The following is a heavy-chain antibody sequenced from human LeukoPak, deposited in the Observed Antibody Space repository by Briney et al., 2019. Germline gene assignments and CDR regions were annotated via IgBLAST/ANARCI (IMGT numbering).Heavy chain of an antibody. V-gene: IGHV4-31*03. D-gene: IGHD2-2*02. CDR3: AGARPIPLGAQPSLAY. Sequence: SQTLSLTCTVSGGSISSGGYYWSWIRQHPGKGLEWIGYIYYSGSTYYNPSLKSRVTISVDTSKNQFSLKLSSVTAADTAVYYCAGARPIPLGAQPSLAYGGQETRVPVSS. CDR2: IYYSGST. J-gene: IGHJ4*02. CDR1: GGSISSGGYY.